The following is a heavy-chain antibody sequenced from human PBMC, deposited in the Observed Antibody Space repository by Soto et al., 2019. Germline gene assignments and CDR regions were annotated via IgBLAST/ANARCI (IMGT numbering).Heavy chain of an antibody. CDR1: GGTFSSYT. CDR2: IIPILGIA. CDR3: ARAPTMVRGVIITQPFDY. D-gene: IGHD3-10*01. J-gene: IGHJ4*02. V-gene: IGHV1-69*02. Sequence: QVQLVQSGAEVKKPGSSVKVSCKASGGTFSSYTISWVRQAPGQGLEWMGRIIPILGIANYAQKFQGRVTITADKSTSTAYRELSSLRSEDTAVYYCARAPTMVRGVIITQPFDYWGQGTLVTVSS.